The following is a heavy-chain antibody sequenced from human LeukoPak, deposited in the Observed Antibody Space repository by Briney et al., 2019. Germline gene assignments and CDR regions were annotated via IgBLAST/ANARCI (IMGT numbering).Heavy chain of an antibody. CDR3: ARENYYDSTGYKSDY. CDR1: GYTFTSYY. V-gene: IGHV1-46*04. J-gene: IGHJ4*02. Sequence: ASVKVSCKASGYTFTSYYMHWVRQAPGQGLYWVGMINPSDGRTAYAQKLQGRVTITRDMSTTTVYMELSSLRSEDTAVYYCARENYYDSTGYKSDYWGQGTLVTVSS. CDR2: INPSDGRT. D-gene: IGHD3-22*01.